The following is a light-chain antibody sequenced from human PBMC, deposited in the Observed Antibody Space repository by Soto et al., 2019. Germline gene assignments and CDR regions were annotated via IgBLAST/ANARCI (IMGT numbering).Light chain of an antibody. CDR1: QGISSY. CDR2: AAS. CDR3: QQYYRYPHT. J-gene: IGKJ2*01. Sequence: AIRMTQSPSSFSASTGDRVTITCRASQGISSYLAWYQQKPGKAPKLLIYAASTLQSGVPSRFSGSGSGTDSAPTIIGLQSEDYATYYCQQYYRYPHTLGQGTKLEIK. V-gene: IGKV1-8*01.